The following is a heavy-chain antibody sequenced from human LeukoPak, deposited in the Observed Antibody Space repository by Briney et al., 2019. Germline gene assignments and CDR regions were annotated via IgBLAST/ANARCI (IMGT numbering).Heavy chain of an antibody. CDR2: ISDISDYI. CDR1: GFTFSSNS. J-gene: IGHJ4*02. V-gene: IGHV3-21*01. Sequence: SGGSLRLSCAASGFTFSSNSMNWVRQAPGKGLEWVSSISDISDYIYYADSVKGRFTISRDNGKNSLYLQLNSLRVEDTAVYYCATTLTRDSSGSYGALDYWGQGALVTVSS. D-gene: IGHD6-19*01. CDR3: ATTLTRDSSGSYGALDY.